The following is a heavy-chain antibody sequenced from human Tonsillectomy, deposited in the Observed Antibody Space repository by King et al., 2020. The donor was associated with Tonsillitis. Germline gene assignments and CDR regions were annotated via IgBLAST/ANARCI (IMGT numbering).Heavy chain of an antibody. V-gene: IGHV3-23*04. Sequence: VQLVVSGGCFVQPGGSLRLSCSASGCTFSIYSMSWDRQAPGKVLDWVSSISGSGGSKSYADSVKGRFPTPRDNSKNTLYLQMNSLRAEDTAVYYCAKDFRSSGYLPYAFDIWGQGTMVTVSS. J-gene: IGHJ3*02. CDR3: AKDFRSSGYLPYAFDI. CDR2: ISGSGGSK. CDR1: GCTFSIYS. D-gene: IGHD3-22*01.